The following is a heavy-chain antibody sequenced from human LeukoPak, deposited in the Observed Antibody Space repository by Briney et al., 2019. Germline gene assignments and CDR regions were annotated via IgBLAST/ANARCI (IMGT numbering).Heavy chain of an antibody. V-gene: IGHV3-11*05. Sequence: GGSLRLSCAASGFTFSDFYMSWFRQAPGKGLEWVSYISSTGSYTDYAASVKGRFTISRDNAKNSLYLQMNSLRAEDTAVYYCARDRLQYSYGYDYWGQGTLVTVSS. CDR1: GFTFSDFY. CDR2: ISSTGSYT. J-gene: IGHJ4*02. D-gene: IGHD5-18*01. CDR3: ARDRLQYSYGYDY.